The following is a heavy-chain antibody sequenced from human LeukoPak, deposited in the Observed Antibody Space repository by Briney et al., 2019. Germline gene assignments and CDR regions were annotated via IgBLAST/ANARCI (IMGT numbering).Heavy chain of an antibody. CDR2: IYYSGST. D-gene: IGHD3-10*01. V-gene: IGHV4-39*07. Sequence: SETLSLTCTVSGGSISSSSYYWGWIRQPPGKGLEWIGSIYYSGSTYYNPSLKSRVTISVDTSKNQFSLKLSSVTAADTAVYYCARGLYYYRGPFGIWGQGTMVTVSS. CDR3: ARGLYYYRGPFGI. J-gene: IGHJ3*02. CDR1: GGSISSSSYY.